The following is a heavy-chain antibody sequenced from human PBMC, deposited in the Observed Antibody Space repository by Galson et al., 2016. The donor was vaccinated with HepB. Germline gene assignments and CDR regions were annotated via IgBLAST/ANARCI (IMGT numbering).Heavy chain of an antibody. V-gene: IGHV5-51*01. CDR2: TSPRESDT. CDR1: GYNFITYW. Sequence: QSGAEVKKPGESLMTSCMGSGYNFITYWISWVRQMPGKGLEWMGITSPRESDTRYSPSFHGQVTISADKTISTLYLHWSSLKASDPAMYSCARVMGQWLPYLWGQGTLVTVSS. J-gene: IGHJ5*02. D-gene: IGHD6-19*01. CDR3: ARVMGQWLPYL.